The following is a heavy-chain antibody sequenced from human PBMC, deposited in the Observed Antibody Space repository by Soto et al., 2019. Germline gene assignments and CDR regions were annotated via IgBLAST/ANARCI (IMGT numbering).Heavy chain of an antibody. CDR1: GGSISSYY. CDR3: ARDGYSYGIFDY. D-gene: IGHD5-18*01. Sequence: TLSLTCTVSGGSISSYYWSWIRQPAGKGLEWIGRIYTSGSTNYNPSLKSRVTMSVDTSKNQFSLKLSSVTAADTAVYYRARDGYSYGIFDYWGQGTLVTVSS. CDR2: IYTSGST. J-gene: IGHJ4*02. V-gene: IGHV4-4*07.